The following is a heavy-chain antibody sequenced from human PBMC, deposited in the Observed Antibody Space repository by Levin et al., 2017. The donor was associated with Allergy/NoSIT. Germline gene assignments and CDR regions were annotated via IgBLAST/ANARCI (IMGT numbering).Heavy chain of an antibody. J-gene: IGHJ1*01. V-gene: IGHV3-9*01. D-gene: IGHD6-13*01. CDR1: GFTFDDYA. Sequence: GGSLRLSCAASGFTFDDYAMHWVRQAPGKGLEWVSGISWNSGSIGYADSVKGRFTISRDNAKNSLYLQMNSLRAEDTALYYCAKDGAAAGSGSFQHWGQGTLVTVSS. CDR2: ISWNSGSI. CDR3: AKDGAAAGSGSFQH.